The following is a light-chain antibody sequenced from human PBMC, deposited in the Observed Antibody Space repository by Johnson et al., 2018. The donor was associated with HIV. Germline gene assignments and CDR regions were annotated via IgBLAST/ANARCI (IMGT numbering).Light chain of an antibody. V-gene: IGLV1-51*02. CDR1: SSNVGNHY. CDR2: ENN. J-gene: IGLJ1*01. CDR3: GTWDTSLGAQYV. Sequence: QSVLTQPPSVSAAPGQNVTISCSGGSSNVGNHYVSWYQQFPGTAPKLLMYENNKRPSGISDRFSDSQSGTSATLAIPGLQPGDEADYYCGTWDTSLGAQYVFGSGTKVTVL.